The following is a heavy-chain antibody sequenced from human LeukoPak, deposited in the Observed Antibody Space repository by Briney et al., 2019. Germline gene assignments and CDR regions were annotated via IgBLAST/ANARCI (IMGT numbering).Heavy chain of an antibody. J-gene: IGHJ3*02. D-gene: IGHD1-14*01. V-gene: IGHV3-33*01. CDR2: IWYDGSKK. CDR3: ARARNSYDAFDI. CDR1: GFTFTSHG. Sequence: PGRSLRLSCAASGFTFTSHGMHWVRQAPGKGLEWVAVIWYDGSKKYYAESVKGRFTISRDNSKSTLYLLMNSLRADDTAVYYCARARNSYDAFDIWGQGTMVTVSS.